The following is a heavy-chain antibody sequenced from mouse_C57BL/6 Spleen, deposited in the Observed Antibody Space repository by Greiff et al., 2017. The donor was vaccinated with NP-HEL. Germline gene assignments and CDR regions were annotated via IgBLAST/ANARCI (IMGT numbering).Heavy chain of an antibody. D-gene: IGHD1-1*01. J-gene: IGHJ1*03. Sequence: QVQLQQPGAELVMPGASVKLSCKASGYTFTSYWMHWVKQRPGQGLEWIGEIDPSDSYTNYNQKFKGKSTLTVDKSSSTAYMQLSSLTSEDSAVYYCARKDYGSSYPSYWYFDVWGTGTTVIVSS. CDR3: ARKDYGSSYPSYWYFDV. CDR1: GYTFTSYW. CDR2: IDPSDSYT. V-gene: IGHV1-69*01.